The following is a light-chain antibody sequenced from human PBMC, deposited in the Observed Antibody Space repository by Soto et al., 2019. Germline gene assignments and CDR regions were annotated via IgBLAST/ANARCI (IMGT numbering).Light chain of an antibody. Sequence: DIQMTQSPSSLSASVGDRVTITCRASQNIARWLAWYQQKSGKAPKLMIYDVSTLISGVPSRFSGSGSGTEFTLTITSLQPDDFTTYYCQQYNLHSPATFGPGTLVEIK. CDR2: DVS. CDR3: QQYNLHSPAT. V-gene: IGKV1-5*01. J-gene: IGKJ1*01. CDR1: QNIARW.